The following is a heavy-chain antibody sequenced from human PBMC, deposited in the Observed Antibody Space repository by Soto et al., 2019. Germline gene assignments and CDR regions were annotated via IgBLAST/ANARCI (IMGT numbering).Heavy chain of an antibody. Sequence: QITLKESGPTLVKPTQTLTLTCTFSGFSLSSTRMAVGWIRQPPGKALEWLALIYWDDDKRYSPFLKIRLTITEDPSKSQVVLTRANVDPVDTARYYCSHIVVAGLGYYFDYWGQGTLVTVSS. CDR2: IYWDDDK. CDR3: SHIVVAGLGYYFDY. CDR1: GFSLSSTRMA. D-gene: IGHD6-19*01. J-gene: IGHJ4*02. V-gene: IGHV2-5*02.